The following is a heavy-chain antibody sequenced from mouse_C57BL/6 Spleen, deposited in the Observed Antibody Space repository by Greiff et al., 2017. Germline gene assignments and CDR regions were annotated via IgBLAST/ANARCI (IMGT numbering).Heavy chain of an antibody. Sequence: VQLQQSGPELVKPGASVKISCKASGYAFSSSWMNWVKQRPGKGLEWIGRIYPGDGDTNYNGKFKGKATLTADKSSSTAYMKLSSLTSEDSAVYFCVHDPAAMDYWGQGTSVTVSS. CDR1: GYAFSSSW. CDR2: IYPGDGDT. V-gene: IGHV1-82*01. J-gene: IGHJ4*01. CDR3: VHDPAAMDY.